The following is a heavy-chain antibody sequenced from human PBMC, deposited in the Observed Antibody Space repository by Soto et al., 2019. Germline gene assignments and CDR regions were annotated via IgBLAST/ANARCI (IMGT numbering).Heavy chain of an antibody. CDR2: ISYDGSNK. Sequence: QVQLVESGGGVVQPGRSLRLSCAASGFTFSSYSMHWVRQAPGKGLEWVAVISYDGSNKYYADSVKGRFTISRDNSKNTLYLQMNSLRAEDTAVYYCAKEGSVGANDYWGQGTLVTVSS. J-gene: IGHJ4*02. D-gene: IGHD1-26*01. V-gene: IGHV3-30*18. CDR3: AKEGSVGANDY. CDR1: GFTFSSYS.